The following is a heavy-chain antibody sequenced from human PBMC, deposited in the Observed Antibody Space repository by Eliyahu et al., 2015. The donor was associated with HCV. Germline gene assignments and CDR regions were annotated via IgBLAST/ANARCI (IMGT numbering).Heavy chain of an antibody. CDR3: ARALLVVVAASYGMDV. CDR2: ISSSSSTI. J-gene: IGHJ6*02. Sequence: EVQLVESGGGLVQPGGSLRLSCAASGFTFSSYSMNWVRQAPGKELEWVSYISSSSSTIYYADSVKGRFTISRDNAKNSLYLQMNSLRAEDTAVYYCARALLVVVAASYGMDVWGQGTTVTVSS. CDR1: GFTFSSYS. V-gene: IGHV3-48*01. D-gene: IGHD2-15*01.